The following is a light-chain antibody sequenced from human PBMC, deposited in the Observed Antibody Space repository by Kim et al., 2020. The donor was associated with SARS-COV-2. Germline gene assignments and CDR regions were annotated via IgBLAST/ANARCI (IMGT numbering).Light chain of an antibody. V-gene: IGKV3D-20*01. CDR3: QQYGRSPFT. Sequence: EIVLTQSPATLSLSPGERASLSCGASQSVSSSYLAWYQQKPGLAPRLLIYDASSRATGIPDRFSGSVSGTDFTLTISRLEPEDFAVYYCQQYGRSPFTFGPGTKVDIK. J-gene: IGKJ3*01. CDR1: QSVSSSY. CDR2: DAS.